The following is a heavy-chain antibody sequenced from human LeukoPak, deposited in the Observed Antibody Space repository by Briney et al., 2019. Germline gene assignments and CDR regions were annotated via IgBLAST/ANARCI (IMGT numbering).Heavy chain of an antibody. CDR3: ARGRGGRYDSSGYYYGY. J-gene: IGHJ4*02. D-gene: IGHD3-22*01. CDR1: GYTFNSYG. V-gene: IGHV1-8*01. Sequence: ASVKVSCKSSGYTFNSYGITWVRQAPGQGLEWMGWIHTYNGHTNYAQKLQGRVTMTRNTSISTAYMELSSLRSEDTAVYYCARGRGGRYDSSGYYYGYWGQGTLVTVSS. CDR2: IHTYNGHT.